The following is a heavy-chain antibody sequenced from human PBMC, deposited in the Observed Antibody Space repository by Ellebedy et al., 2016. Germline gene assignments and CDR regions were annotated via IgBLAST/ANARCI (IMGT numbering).Heavy chain of an antibody. V-gene: IGHV3-23*01. Sequence: GESLKISXAASGFTFSSSAMTWVRQAPGTGLEWVSGISGSGGSTYNADSVKGRFTISRDNSKNTLYLQMNSLRAEDTAVYYCAKAVVAARGMFYYYYGMDVWGQGTTVTVSS. CDR2: ISGSGGST. D-gene: IGHD2-15*01. CDR1: GFTFSSSA. J-gene: IGHJ6*02. CDR3: AKAVVAARGMFYYYYGMDV.